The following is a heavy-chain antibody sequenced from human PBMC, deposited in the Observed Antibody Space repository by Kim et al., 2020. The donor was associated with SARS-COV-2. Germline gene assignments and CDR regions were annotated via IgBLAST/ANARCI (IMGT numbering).Heavy chain of an antibody. D-gene: IGHD1-1*01. J-gene: IGHJ4*02. Sequence: YHHPPLKSRVTISVDTSKNQFSRKLSSVTAADTAVYYCARQRWNDVDIDYWGQGTLVTVSS. V-gene: IGHV4-39*01. CDR3: ARQRWNDVDIDY.